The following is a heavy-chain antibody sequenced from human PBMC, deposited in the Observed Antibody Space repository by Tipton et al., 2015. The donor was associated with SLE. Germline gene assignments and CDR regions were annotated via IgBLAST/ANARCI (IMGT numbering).Heavy chain of an antibody. V-gene: IGHV5-51*03. CDR1: GYTFTTYW. CDR3: VRCSGWAGDEAVDM. CDR2: IYPGDSDT. D-gene: IGHD6-19*01. J-gene: IGHJ3*02. Sequence: QLVQSGAEVRKPGESLKISCKGSGYTFTTYWIGWVRQMPGKGLEWMGIIYPGDSDTRYSPSFPGQVTISADKSISTAYLQWSSLKASDTDMYYCVRCSGWAGDEAVDMWGGGAMVTVS.